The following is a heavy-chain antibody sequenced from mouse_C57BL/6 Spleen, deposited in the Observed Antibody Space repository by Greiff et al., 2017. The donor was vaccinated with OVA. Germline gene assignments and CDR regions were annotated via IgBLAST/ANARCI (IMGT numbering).Heavy chain of an antibody. D-gene: IGHD2-4*01. V-gene: IGHV5-6*01. CDR1: GFTFSSYG. CDR3: ARQIYYDYFDY. J-gene: IGHJ2*01. CDR2: ISSGGSYT. Sequence: EVKLMESGGDLVKPGGSLKLSCAASGFTFSSYGMSWVRQTPDKRLEWVATISSGGSYTYYPACVKGRFTISRDNAKNTLYLQMSSLKSEDTAMYYCARQIYYDYFDYWGQGTTLTVSS.